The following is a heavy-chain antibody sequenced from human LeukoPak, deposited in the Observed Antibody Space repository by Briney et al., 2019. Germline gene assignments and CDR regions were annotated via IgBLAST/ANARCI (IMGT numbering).Heavy chain of an antibody. V-gene: IGHV4-4*02. CDR3: ATVTVVVPAAIRYFDL. Sequence: SETLSLTSAVSGGSISSSNWWSWVRQPPGKGLEWIGEIYHSGSTNYNPSLKSRVTISVDKSKNQFSLKLSSVTAADTAVYYCATVTVVVPAAIRYFDLWGRGTLVTVSS. CDR2: IYHSGST. CDR1: GGSISSSNW. J-gene: IGHJ2*01. D-gene: IGHD2-2*01.